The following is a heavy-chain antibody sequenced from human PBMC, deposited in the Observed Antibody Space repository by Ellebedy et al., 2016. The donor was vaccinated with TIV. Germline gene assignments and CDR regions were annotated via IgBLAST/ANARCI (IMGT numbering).Heavy chain of an antibody. V-gene: IGHV3-7*03. D-gene: IGHD6-19*01. Sequence: GESLKISXAASGFTFSSYWMSWVRQAPGKGLEWVANIKQDGSEKYYVDSVKGRFTISRDNAKNSLYLQMNSLRAEDTAVYYCARPWGVAVADYFDYWGQGTLVTVSS. CDR2: IKQDGSEK. J-gene: IGHJ4*02. CDR3: ARPWGVAVADYFDY. CDR1: GFTFSSYW.